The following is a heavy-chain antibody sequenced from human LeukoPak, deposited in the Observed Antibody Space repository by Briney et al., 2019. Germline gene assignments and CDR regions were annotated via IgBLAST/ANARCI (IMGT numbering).Heavy chain of an antibody. D-gene: IGHD6-13*01. V-gene: IGHV5-10-1*01. CDR1: GYSFTSYW. CDR3: ARASAASWYYFDY. CDR2: IDPSDSYT. Sequence: GESLKISCKGSGYSFTSYWIIWVRQMPGKGLEWMGKIDPSDSYTKYSPSFQGHVIVSADESLSTAYLQWSSLKASDTAMYYCARASAASWYYFDYWGPGTLVTVSS. J-gene: IGHJ4*02.